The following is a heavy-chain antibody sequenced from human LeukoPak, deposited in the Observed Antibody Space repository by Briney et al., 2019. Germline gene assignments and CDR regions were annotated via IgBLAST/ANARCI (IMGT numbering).Heavy chain of an antibody. D-gene: IGHD6-6*01. CDR2: ISGDGGST. CDR3: AKTEEYSSSSHAFDY. V-gene: IGHV3-43*02. J-gene: IGHJ4*02. CDR1: GFTFDDYA. Sequence: PGGSLRLSCAASGFTFDDYAMHWVRQAPGKGLEWVSLISGDGGSTYYADSVKGRFTISRDNSKNSLYLQMNSLRTEDTALYYCAKTEEYSSSSHAFDYWGPGTLVTVSS.